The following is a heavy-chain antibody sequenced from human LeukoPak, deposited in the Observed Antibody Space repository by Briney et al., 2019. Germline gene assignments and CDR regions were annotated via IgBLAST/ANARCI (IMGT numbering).Heavy chain of an antibody. J-gene: IGHJ1*01. D-gene: IGHD4-23*01. Sequence: TGGSLRLSCAASGFTFSSCWMHWVRQAPGKGLVWVSRINSDGSSTSYADSVKGRFTVSRDNAKNTLYLQMNSLKVEDTALYYCAKFSPYGGNSYWGQGTLVTVSS. CDR1: GFTFSSCW. V-gene: IGHV3-74*01. CDR3: AKFSPYGGNSY. CDR2: INSDGSST.